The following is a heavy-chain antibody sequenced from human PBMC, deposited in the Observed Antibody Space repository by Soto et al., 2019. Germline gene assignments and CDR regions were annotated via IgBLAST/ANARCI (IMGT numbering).Heavy chain of an antibody. Sequence: PVEVTCKASGRTFSSNAINWVRQAHGQGLEWMGGIIPIFGTANYAQKFQGRVTITADESTITAYMELCSLRSVETAGCCCAGQFTVGRGVCDYWGEGAMV. V-gene: IGHV1-69*01. J-gene: IGHJ4*02. CDR3: AGQFTVGRGVCDY. D-gene: IGHD3-10*01. CDR2: IIPIFGTA. CDR1: GRTFSSNA.